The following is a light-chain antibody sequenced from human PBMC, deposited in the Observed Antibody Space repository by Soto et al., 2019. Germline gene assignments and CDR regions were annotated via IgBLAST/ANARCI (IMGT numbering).Light chain of an antibody. CDR2: DVS. J-gene: IGLJ1*01. Sequence: QSALTQPASVSGSPGQSITISRTGTSSDVGAYNYVSWFQQYPGKAPKLMIYDVSNRPSGVSNRFSGSKSGNTASLTISGLQAEDEADYYCCSYTSSSTYVFGTGTKVTVL. CDR3: CSYTSSSTYV. V-gene: IGLV2-14*01. CDR1: SSDVGAYNY.